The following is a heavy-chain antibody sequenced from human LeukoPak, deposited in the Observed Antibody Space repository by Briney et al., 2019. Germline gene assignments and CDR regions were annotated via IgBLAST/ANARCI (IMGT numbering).Heavy chain of an antibody. CDR3: AAGWVCSGGSCYYYFDY. CDR2: IVVGSGNT. CDR1: GFTFTSSA. V-gene: IGHV1-58*02. Sequence: TSVKVSCKASGFTFTSSAMQWVRQARGQRLEWIGWIVVGSGNTNYAQKFQERVTITRDMSTSTAYMELSSLRSEDTAVYYCAAGWVCSGGSCYYYFDYWGQGTLLTVSS. D-gene: IGHD2-15*01. J-gene: IGHJ4*02.